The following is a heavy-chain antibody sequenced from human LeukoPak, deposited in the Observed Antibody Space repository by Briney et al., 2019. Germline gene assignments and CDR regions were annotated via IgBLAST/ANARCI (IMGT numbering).Heavy chain of an antibody. CDR3: AREAAVAGTFSQGMDV. CDR2: INPSGGST. CDR1: GYTFTGYY. Sequence: ASVKVSCKASGYTFTGYYMHWVRQAPGQGLEWMGIINPSGGSTSYAQKFQGRVTMTRDMSTSTVYMELSSLRSEDTAVYYCAREAAVAGTFSQGMDVWGKGTTVTVSS. V-gene: IGHV1-46*01. D-gene: IGHD6-19*01. J-gene: IGHJ6*04.